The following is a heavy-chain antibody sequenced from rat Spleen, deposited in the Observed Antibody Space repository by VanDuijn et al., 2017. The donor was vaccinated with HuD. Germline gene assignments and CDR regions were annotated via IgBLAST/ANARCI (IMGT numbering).Heavy chain of an antibody. J-gene: IGHJ1*01. D-gene: IGHD3-8*01. Sequence: VQLKESGPGLVQPSQTLSLTCTVSGFSLTDYSVHWIRQPPGKGLEWMGVMWSGGNTAYNSALKSRLSISRDTSKSQVFLKINSLQTEDTAIDYCTRELERSNWYFDFWGPGTMVTVSS. CDR3: TRELERSNWYFDF. V-gene: IGHV2S63*01. CDR2: MWSGGNT. CDR1: GFSLTDYS.